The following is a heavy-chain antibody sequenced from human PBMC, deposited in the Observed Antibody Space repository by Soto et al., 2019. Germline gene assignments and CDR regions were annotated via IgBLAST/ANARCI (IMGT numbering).Heavy chain of an antibody. V-gene: IGHV1-69*12. CDR3: AREYGDYVGWFDP. CDR1: GGTFSSYA. CDR2: MIPIFGTA. J-gene: IGHJ5*02. Sequence: QVQLVQSGGEVKKPGSSVKGSCKASGGTFSSYAISWVRQAPGQGLEWMGGMIPIFGTANYAQKFQGRVTITADESTSTAYMELSSLRSEDTAVYYCAREYGDYVGWFDPWGQGTLVTVSS. D-gene: IGHD4-17*01.